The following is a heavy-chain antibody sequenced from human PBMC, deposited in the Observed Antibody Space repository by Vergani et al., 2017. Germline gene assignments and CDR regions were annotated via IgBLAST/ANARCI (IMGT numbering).Heavy chain of an antibody. V-gene: IGHV4-61*02. D-gene: IGHD6-13*01. CDR3: ARHKEQLVPGNYYYYYYMDV. Sequence: QVQLQESGPGLVKPSQTLSLTCTVSGGSISSGSYYWSWIRQPAGKGLEWIGRIYTSGSTNYNPFLKSRVTISVDTSKNQFSLKLSSVTAADTAVYYCARHKEQLVPGNYYYYYYMDVWGKGTTVTVSS. J-gene: IGHJ6*03. CDR2: IYTSGST. CDR1: GGSISSGSYY.